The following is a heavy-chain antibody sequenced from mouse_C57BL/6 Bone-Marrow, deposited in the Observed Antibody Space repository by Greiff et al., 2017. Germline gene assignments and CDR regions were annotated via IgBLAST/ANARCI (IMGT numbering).Heavy chain of an antibody. CDR1: GYAFSSSW. CDR2: IYPGDGDT. Sequence: VKLMESGPELVKPGASVKISCKASGYAFSSSWLNWVKQRPGKGLEWIGRIYPGDGDTNYNGKFKGKATLTADKSSSTAYMQLSSLTSEDSAVYFCARSRWAWFAYWGQGTLVNVSA. CDR3: ARSRWAWFAY. J-gene: IGHJ3*01. D-gene: IGHD4-1*01. V-gene: IGHV1-82*01.